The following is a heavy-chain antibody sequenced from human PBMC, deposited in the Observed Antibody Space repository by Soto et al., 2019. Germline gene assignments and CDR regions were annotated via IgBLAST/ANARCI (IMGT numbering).Heavy chain of an antibody. V-gene: IGHV3-11*01. CDR3: ARGAGGSSTSCYNLWCSGPNLLFGENYYGMDV. CDR1: GFTFSDYY. D-gene: IGHD2-2*02. Sequence: PGGSLRLSCAASGFTFSDYYMSWIRQAPGKGLEWVSYISSSGSTIYYADSVKGRFTISRDNAKNSLYLQMNSLRAEDTAVYYCARGAGGSSTSCYNLWCSGPNLLFGENYYGMDVWGQGTTVTVSS. J-gene: IGHJ6*02. CDR2: ISSSGSTI.